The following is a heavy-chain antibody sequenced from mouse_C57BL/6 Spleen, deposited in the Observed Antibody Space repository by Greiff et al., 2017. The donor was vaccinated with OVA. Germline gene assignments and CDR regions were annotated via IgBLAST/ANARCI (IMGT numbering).Heavy chain of an antibody. D-gene: IGHD1-1*01. J-gene: IGHJ2*01. Sequence: QVQLQQPGAELVMPGASVKLSCKASGYTFTSYWMHWVKQRPGQGLEWIGEIDPSDSYTNYNQKFKGKSTLTVDKSSSTAYMQLSSLTSEDSAVYYCARMSNYYGSSFDYWGQGTTLTVSS. CDR3: ARMSNYYGSSFDY. CDR2: IDPSDSYT. CDR1: GYTFTSYW. V-gene: IGHV1-69*01.